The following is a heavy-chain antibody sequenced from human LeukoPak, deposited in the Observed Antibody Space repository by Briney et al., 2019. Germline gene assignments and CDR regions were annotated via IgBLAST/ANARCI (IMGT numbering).Heavy chain of an antibody. CDR1: GGSINSGNYY. D-gene: IGHD5/OR15-5a*01. Sequence: SETLSLTCTVSGGSINSGNYYWSWIRQPAGKGLEWIGRIYSSGSTNYNPSLKSRVTISVDTSKNQFSLNLNSVTAADTAVYYCARDNARGGSFSDYLRYFQHWGQGTLVTVSS. CDR2: IYSSGST. V-gene: IGHV4-61*02. CDR3: ARDNARGGSFSDYLRYFQH. J-gene: IGHJ1*01.